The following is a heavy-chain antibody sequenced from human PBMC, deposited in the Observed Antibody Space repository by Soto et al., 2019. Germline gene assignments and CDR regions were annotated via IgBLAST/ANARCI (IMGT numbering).Heavy chain of an antibody. CDR1: GYTFTGYY. D-gene: IGHD5-12*01. CDR3: ARDLRRWLGYYFDY. V-gene: IGHV1-2*04. Sequence: ASVKVSRKASGYTFTGYYMHWVRQAPGQGLEWMGWINPNSGGTNYAQKFQGWVTMTRDTSISTAYMELSRLRSDDTAVYYCARDLRRWLGYYFDYWGQGTLVTVSS. J-gene: IGHJ4*02. CDR2: INPNSGGT.